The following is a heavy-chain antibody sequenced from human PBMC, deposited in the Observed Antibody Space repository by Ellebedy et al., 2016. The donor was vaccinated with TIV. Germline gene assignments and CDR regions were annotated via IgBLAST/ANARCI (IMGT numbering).Heavy chain of an antibody. Sequence: MPSETLSLTCTVSGYSISSGYYWGWIRQPPGKGLEWIANIYDSGSTKYNPSLRSRVTISGDKSKNQFSLRLTSVTAADTAVYYCLRGHGGYWGQGTLVTVSS. J-gene: IGHJ4*02. D-gene: IGHD3-10*01. CDR2: IYDSGST. V-gene: IGHV4-38-2*02. CDR3: LRGHGGY. CDR1: GYSISSGYY.